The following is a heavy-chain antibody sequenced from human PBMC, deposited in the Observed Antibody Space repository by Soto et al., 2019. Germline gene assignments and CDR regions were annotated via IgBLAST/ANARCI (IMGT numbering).Heavy chain of an antibody. CDR1: GFFFSGFW. Sequence: GGSLRLSCTASGFFFSGFWMHWVRQAPGKGLVWVSHINYDGSSTTYADSVKGRFSISRDNAKNTLYLQMSSLRGEDTAVYYCARGHFYATDVWGQGATVTVSS. CDR2: INYDGSST. V-gene: IGHV3-74*01. CDR3: ARGHFYATDV. J-gene: IGHJ6*02.